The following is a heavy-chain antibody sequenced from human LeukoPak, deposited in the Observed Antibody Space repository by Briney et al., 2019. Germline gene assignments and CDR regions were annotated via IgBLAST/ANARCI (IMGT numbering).Heavy chain of an antibody. CDR2: INPNSGGT. D-gene: IGHD3-10*01. Sequence: ASVKVSCKASGYTFTGYYMHWVRQAPGQGLEWMGWINPNSGGTNYAQKFQGRVTMTRDTSISTAYMELSRLRSDDTAVYYCARVFRGVPEYNWFDPWGQGTLVTVSS. CDR3: ARVFRGVPEYNWFDP. J-gene: IGHJ5*02. CDR1: GYTFTGYY. V-gene: IGHV1-2*02.